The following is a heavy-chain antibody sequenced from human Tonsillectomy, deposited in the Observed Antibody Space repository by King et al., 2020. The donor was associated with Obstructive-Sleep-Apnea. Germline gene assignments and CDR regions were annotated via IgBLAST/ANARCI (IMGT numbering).Heavy chain of an antibody. V-gene: IGHV3-30-3*01. Sequence: VQLVESGGGVVQPGRSLRLSCAVSGFSFSSYAMHWVRQAPGKGLEWVAVISYDGSNKHYADSVKGRFTISRDNSKKTRYLQMNSLRAEDTAVYYCARRRVRGATYYYGMDVWGQGTTVTVSS. J-gene: IGHJ6*02. CDR2: ISYDGSNK. D-gene: IGHD3-10*01. CDR3: ARRRVRGATYYYGMDV. CDR1: GFSFSSYA.